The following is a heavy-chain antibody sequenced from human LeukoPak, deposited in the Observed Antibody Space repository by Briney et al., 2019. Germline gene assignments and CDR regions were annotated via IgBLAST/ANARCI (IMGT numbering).Heavy chain of an antibody. D-gene: IGHD3-22*01. Sequence: SETLSLTCTVSGGSISSSSYYWGWIRQPPGKGPEWIGSIYYSGSTNYNPSLKSRVTISVDTSKNQFSLKLSSVTAADTAVYYCARGRGDSSGYYYFQHWGQGTLVTVSS. J-gene: IGHJ1*01. CDR2: IYYSGST. V-gene: IGHV4-39*07. CDR1: GGSISSSSYY. CDR3: ARGRGDSSGYYYFQH.